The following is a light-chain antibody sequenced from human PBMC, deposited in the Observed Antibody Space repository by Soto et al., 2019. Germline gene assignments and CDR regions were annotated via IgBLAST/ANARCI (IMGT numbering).Light chain of an antibody. V-gene: IGLV1-44*01. CDR1: SSNFGSNT. CDR3: LAWDSSLIRYVV. Sequence: QSVLTQPPSASGTPGQRVTISCSGSSSNFGSNTVNWYQQLPGTAPKLVIYSNNQRPSGVPDRFSGSKSGTSASLAIRGLQSEDEADYYCLAWDSSLIRYVVFCGGT. J-gene: IGLJ2*01. CDR2: SNN.